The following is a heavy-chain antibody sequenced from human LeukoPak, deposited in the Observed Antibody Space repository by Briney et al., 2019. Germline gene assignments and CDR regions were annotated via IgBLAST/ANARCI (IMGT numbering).Heavy chain of an antibody. CDR2: IYYSGST. CDR3: ARRRSGHNWFDP. Sequence: PSETLSLTCTVSGGSISSSSYYWGWIRQPPGKGLEWIGSIYYSGSTYYNPSLKSRVTISVDTSKNQFSLKLSSVTAADTAVYYCARRRSGHNWFDPWGQGTLVTVSS. V-gene: IGHV4-39*01. J-gene: IGHJ5*02. CDR1: GGSISSSSYY. D-gene: IGHD3-3*01.